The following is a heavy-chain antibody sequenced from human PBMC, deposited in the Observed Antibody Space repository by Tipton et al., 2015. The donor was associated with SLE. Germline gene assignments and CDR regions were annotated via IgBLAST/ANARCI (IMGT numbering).Heavy chain of an antibody. CDR2: IYTSGST. D-gene: IGHD3-10*01. V-gene: IGHV4-61*02. CDR1: GGSISSGSYY. Sequence: LRLSCTVSGGSISSGSYYWSWIRQPAGKGLEWIGRIYTSGSTNYNPSLKSRVTISVDTSKNQFSLKLSSVTAADTAAYYCAREATRGWFDPWGQGTLVTVSS. J-gene: IGHJ5*02. CDR3: AREATRGWFDP.